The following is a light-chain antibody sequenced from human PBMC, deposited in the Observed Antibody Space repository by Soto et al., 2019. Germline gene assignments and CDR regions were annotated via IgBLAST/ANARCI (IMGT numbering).Light chain of an antibody. CDR3: QQCRNWPLT. CDR1: QNVYNN. CDR2: DAS. V-gene: IGKV3-15*01. J-gene: IGKJ4*01. Sequence: EIVTTQSPATLSVSPGEGATLSCKASQNVYNNLAWYQQRPGQPPRLLIYDASTRATGISARYSGSGYGTEFTLTISSLQSEDFAVYFCQQCRNWPLTFGGGTRWIS.